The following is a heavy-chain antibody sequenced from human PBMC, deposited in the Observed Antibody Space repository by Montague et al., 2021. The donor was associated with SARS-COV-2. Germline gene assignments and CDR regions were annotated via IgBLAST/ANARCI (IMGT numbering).Heavy chain of an antibody. J-gene: IGHJ4*02. D-gene: IGHD5-12*01. CDR3: ARGTGYDYYFDC. Sequence: SETLSLTCSVSGGSISDYYWNWIRQPPGKGLEWIGYIYYNTGNTNYNPXPQSRVTISLDTSKNRFSLNLRSVTAADTALYFCARGTGYDYYFDCWGLGTLVTVSS. CDR1: GGSISDYY. CDR2: IYYNTGNT. V-gene: IGHV4-59*01.